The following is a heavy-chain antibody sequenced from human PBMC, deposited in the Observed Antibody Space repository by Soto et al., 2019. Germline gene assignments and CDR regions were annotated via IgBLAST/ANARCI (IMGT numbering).Heavy chain of an antibody. CDR2: ISYDGSNK. CDR1: GFTFSSYA. CDR3: ARDRQWLTKRGGYFDY. J-gene: IGHJ4*02. Sequence: QVQLVESGGGVVQPGRSLRLSCAASGFTFSSYAMHWVRQAPGKGLEWVAVISYDGSNKYYADSVKGRFTISRDNSKNXLYLQMNSLRAEDTAVYYCARDRQWLTKRGGYFDYWGQGTLVTVSS. V-gene: IGHV3-30-3*01. D-gene: IGHD6-19*01.